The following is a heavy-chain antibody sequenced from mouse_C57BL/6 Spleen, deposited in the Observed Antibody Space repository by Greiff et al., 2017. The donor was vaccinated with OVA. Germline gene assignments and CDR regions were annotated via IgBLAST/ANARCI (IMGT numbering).Heavy chain of an antibody. J-gene: IGHJ2*01. D-gene: IGHD1-1*01. CDR3: ARKGGPYYYGSILDY. V-gene: IGHV1-85*01. CDR1: GYTFTSYD. CDR2: IYPRDGST. Sequence: QVQLQQSGPELVKPGASVKLSCKASGYTFTSYDINWVKQRPGQGLEWIGWIYPRDGSTKYNEKFKGKATLTVDTSSSTAYMELHSLTSEDSAVYFCARKGGPYYYGSILDYWGQGTTLTVSS.